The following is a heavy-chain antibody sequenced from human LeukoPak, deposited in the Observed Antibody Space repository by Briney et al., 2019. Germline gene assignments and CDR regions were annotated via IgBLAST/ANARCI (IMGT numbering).Heavy chain of an antibody. CDR3: ARGRRRCSGGSCYPNWYFDL. CDR2: MNPNSGNT. J-gene: IGHJ2*01. CDR1: GYTFTSYD. D-gene: IGHD2-15*01. Sequence: ASVKVSCKASGYTFTSYDINWVRQATGQGLEWMGWMNPNSGNTGYAQEFQGRVTMTRNTSISTAYMELSSLRSEDTAVYYCARGRRRCSGGSCYPNWYFDLWGRGTLVTVSS. V-gene: IGHV1-8*01.